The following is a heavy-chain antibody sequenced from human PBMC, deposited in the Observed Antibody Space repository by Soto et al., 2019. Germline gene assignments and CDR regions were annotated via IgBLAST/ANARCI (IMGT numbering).Heavy chain of an antibody. CDR3: AKTCRTGSGSDRVYYYGMDV. V-gene: IGHV3-43D*03. J-gene: IGHJ6*02. CDR1: GFTFDDYA. D-gene: IGHD3-10*01. CDR2: ISWDGGST. Sequence: GGSLRLSCAASGFTFDDYAMPWVRQAPGKGLEWVSLISWDGGSTYYADSVKGRFTISRDNSKNSLYLQMNSLRAEDTALYDCAKTCRTGSGSDRVYYYGMDVWGQGTTVTVSS.